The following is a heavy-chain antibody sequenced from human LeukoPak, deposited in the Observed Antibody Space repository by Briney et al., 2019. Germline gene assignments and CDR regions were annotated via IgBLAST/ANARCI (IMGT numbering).Heavy chain of an antibody. V-gene: IGHV1-18*01. Sequence: ASVKVSCKASGYTFTSYGISWARQAPGQGLEWMGWISAYNGNTNYAQKLQGRVTMTTDTSTSTAYMELRSLRSDDTAVYYCAREERAAAGLSTFDYWGQGTLVTVSS. CDR3: AREERAAAGLSTFDY. J-gene: IGHJ4*02. CDR1: GYTFTSYG. CDR2: ISAYNGNT. D-gene: IGHD6-13*01.